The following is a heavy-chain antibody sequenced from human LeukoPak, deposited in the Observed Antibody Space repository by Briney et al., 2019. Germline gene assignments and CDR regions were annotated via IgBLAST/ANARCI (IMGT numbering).Heavy chain of an antibody. D-gene: IGHD1-26*01. CDR2: IKQDGSER. J-gene: IGHJ4*02. CDR3: ARYGGSYYFNN. CDR1: GFTFSNYL. V-gene: IGHV3-7*01. Sequence: GGSLRLSCATSGFTFSNYLMSWVRQAPGKGLEWVANIKQDGSERYYVDSVEGRFTISRDNAKNSLYLQMNSLRAEDTAVYYCARYGGSYYFNNGAQEPLVTVSS.